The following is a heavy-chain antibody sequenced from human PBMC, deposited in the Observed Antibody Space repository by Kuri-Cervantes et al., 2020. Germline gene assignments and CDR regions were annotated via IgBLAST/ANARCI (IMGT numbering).Heavy chain of an antibody. CDR3: AREITLVRGGLDY. CDR2: THYSGST. V-gene: IGHV4-31*02. Sequence: SCTVSGGSISSGGYYWSWIRQHPGKGLEWIGYTHYSGSTYYNPSLKSRVTISVDTSKNQFSLKLSPVTAADTAVYYCAREITLVRGGLDYWGQGTLVTVSS. D-gene: IGHD3-10*01. J-gene: IGHJ4*02. CDR1: GGSISSGGYY.